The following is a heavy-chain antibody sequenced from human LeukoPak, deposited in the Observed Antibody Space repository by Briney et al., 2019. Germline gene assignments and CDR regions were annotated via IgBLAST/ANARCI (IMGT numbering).Heavy chain of an antibody. CDR2: INPNSGGT. V-gene: IGHV1-2*02. J-gene: IGHJ4*02. Sequence: GGSVKVSCKASGYTFTGYYMHWARQAPGHGLEWVGWINPNSGGTNYAQKFQGRVTMTRDTSISTAYMELSRLRSDDTAVYYCARFLVSGAKTFDYWGQGTLVTVSS. CDR3: ARFLVSGAKTFDY. D-gene: IGHD2-2*01. CDR1: GYTFTGYY.